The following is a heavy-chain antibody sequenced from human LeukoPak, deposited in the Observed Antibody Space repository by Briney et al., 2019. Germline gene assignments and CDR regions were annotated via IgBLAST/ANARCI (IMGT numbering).Heavy chain of an antibody. Sequence: PSETLSLTCTISGDSISSSSYYWGWIRQPPGKGLEWIGDIYYRGGTYYNPSLKSRVSISIDTSNNQFSLTLNSVTAADTALYFCARRRYYDSTGYLDWGQGTLVTVSS. CDR2: IYYRGGT. J-gene: IGHJ1*01. CDR3: ARRRYYDSTGYLD. V-gene: IGHV4-39*01. CDR1: GDSISSSSYY. D-gene: IGHD3-22*01.